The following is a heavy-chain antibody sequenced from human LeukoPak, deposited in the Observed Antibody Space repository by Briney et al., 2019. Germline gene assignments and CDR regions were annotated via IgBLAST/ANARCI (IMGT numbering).Heavy chain of an antibody. Sequence: ASVKVSCKASGYTFTGYYMHWVRQAPGQGLEWMGWINPNSGGTNHAQKFQGRVTMTRDTSISTAYMELSRLRSDDTAVYYCAKDKSTNYDFWSGRGYYFDYWGQGTLVTVSS. CDR1: GYTFTGYY. D-gene: IGHD3-3*01. CDR2: INPNSGGT. J-gene: IGHJ4*02. CDR3: AKDKSTNYDFWSGRGYYFDY. V-gene: IGHV1-2*02.